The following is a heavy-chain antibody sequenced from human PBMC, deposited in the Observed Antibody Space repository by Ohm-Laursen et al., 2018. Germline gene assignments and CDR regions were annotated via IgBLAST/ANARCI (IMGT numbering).Heavy chain of an antibody. J-gene: IGHJ6*02. Sequence: SLRLSCAASGFTLGSHWMSWVRQAPGKGLEWVANIRQDGSEIYYVDSVKGRFTISRDNAKSSLYLQMNSLRAEDTALYYCAKDMESSGSYYYGMEVWGQGTTVTVSS. CDR1: GFTLGSHW. CDR2: IRQDGSEI. D-gene: IGHD6-19*01. V-gene: IGHV3-7*03. CDR3: AKDMESSGSYYYGMEV.